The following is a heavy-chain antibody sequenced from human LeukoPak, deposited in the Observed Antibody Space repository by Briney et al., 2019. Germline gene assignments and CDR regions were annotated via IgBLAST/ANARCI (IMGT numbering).Heavy chain of an antibody. D-gene: IGHD5-24*01. J-gene: IGHJ4*02. CDR3: ARHVRSGYNFLDY. CDR2: IYFSGSS. V-gene: IGHV4-59*08. CDR1: GGPMKNSS. Sequence: PSETLSLPSPVPGGPMKNSSGSWTGQPPGKGRRWIGYIYFSGSSNYNPSLKSRVTMSVDTSKNQFSLKLSSVTAADTAVYYCARHVRSGYNFLDYWGQGNLVTVSS.